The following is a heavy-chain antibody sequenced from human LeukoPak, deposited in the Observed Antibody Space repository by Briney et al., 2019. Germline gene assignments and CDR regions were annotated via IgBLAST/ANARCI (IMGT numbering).Heavy chain of an antibody. CDR3: ARDRIRGSYYDFDY. CDR1: GYTFTGYY. J-gene: IGHJ4*02. V-gene: IGHV1-2*04. CDR2: INPNSGGT. D-gene: IGHD1-26*01. Sequence: ASVKVSCKASGYTFTGYYMHWVRQAPGQGLEWMGWINPNSGGTNYAQKFQGWVTMTRDTSISTAYMELSRLRSDDTAVYYCARDRIRGSYYDFDYRGQGTLVTVSS.